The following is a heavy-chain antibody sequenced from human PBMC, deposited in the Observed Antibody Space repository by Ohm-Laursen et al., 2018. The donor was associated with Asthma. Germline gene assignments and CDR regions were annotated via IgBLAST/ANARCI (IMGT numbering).Heavy chain of an antibody. CDR1: GCTFSRYS. D-gene: IGHD1-26*01. V-gene: IGHV3-21*01. Sequence: SLRLSCAAPGCTFSRYSIHWVRQFPGKGLEWVASISTASTFIYYADSVRGRFTTSRDNAKNSVYLQMNSLRAEDTALYYCARIGPEWELPGREYSLHHWGQGTQVTVSS. CDR2: ISTASTFI. J-gene: IGHJ1*01. CDR3: ARIGPEWELPGREYSLHH.